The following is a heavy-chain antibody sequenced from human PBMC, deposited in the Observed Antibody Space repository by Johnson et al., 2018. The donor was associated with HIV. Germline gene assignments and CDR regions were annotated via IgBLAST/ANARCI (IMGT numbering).Heavy chain of an antibody. D-gene: IGHD1-26*01. J-gene: IGHJ3*02. V-gene: IGHV3-30-3*01. CDR3: AKSRDLVGAGAFDI. CDR1: GFTFSSYW. CDR2: ISYDGSNK. Sequence: VQLVESGGGLVQPGRSLRLSCAASGFTFSSYWMNWVRQAPGKGLEWVALISYDGSNKYYADSVKGRFTISRDNSKNTLYLQMSSLRAEDTSVYYCAKSRDLVGAGAFDIWGQGTMVTVSS.